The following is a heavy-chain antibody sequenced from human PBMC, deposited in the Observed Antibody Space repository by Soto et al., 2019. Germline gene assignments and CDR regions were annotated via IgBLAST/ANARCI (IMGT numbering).Heavy chain of an antibody. CDR1: GFTFRSYG. D-gene: IGHD2-15*01. CDR2: ISNDGTNK. Sequence: GGSLRLSCAACGFTFRSYGMHWVRQAPGKGLEWLAVISNDGTNKYLADSVKGRLTLSRDNSRNTLSLEINNLRPEDTAVYYCGKDTLDCSGGDCPLYYYYGMDVWGQGTTVTVSS. CDR3: GKDTLDCSGGDCPLYYYYGMDV. V-gene: IGHV3-30*18. J-gene: IGHJ6*02.